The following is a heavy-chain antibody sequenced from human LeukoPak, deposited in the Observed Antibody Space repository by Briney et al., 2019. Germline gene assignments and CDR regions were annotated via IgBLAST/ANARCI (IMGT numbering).Heavy chain of an antibody. V-gene: IGHV3-23*01. D-gene: IGHD6-19*01. Sequence: GWSLRLSCAASGFTYSDYYMSWVRQAPGKGLEWVSAISGSGGSTYYADSVKGRFTISRDNSKNTLYLQMNSLRAEDTAVYYCAKDPSGWYYYGMDVWGQGTTVTVSS. CDR3: AKDPSGWYYYGMDV. CDR1: GFTYSDYY. CDR2: ISGSGGST. J-gene: IGHJ6*02.